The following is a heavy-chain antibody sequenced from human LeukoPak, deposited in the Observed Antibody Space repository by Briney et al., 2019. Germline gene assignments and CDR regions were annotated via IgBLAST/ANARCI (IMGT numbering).Heavy chain of an antibody. CDR1: GGTFSRYS. J-gene: IGHJ6*02. D-gene: IGHD5-24*01. Sequence: ASVKLSCEASGGTFSRYSISWVRQAPGKGLEWMGKIIPIVSIVNYAQKFQGRVTITADKSTSTAYMEMSSLRSEDTAVYYCARVPIGYTPNATYYYYGMDVWGQGTTVTVSS. V-gene: IGHV1-69*04. CDR2: IIPIVSIV. CDR3: ARVPIGYTPNATYYYYGMDV.